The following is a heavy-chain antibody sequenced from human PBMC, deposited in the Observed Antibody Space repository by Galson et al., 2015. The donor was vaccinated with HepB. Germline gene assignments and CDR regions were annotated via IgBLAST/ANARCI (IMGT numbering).Heavy chain of an antibody. CDR2: ISASGGTT. CDR1: GFTFSSYA. V-gene: IGHV3-23*01. Sequence: SLRLSCAASGFTFSSYAMNWVRQAPGKELECVSVISASGGTTYYADSVKGRFTISRDNSKNTLYLQMNSLRAEDTAVYYCAKDRGSGWNFDYWGQGTLVTVSS. CDR3: AKDRGSGWNFDY. J-gene: IGHJ4*02. D-gene: IGHD6-19*01.